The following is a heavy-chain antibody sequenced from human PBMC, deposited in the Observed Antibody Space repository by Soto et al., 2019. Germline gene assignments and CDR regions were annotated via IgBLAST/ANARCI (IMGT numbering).Heavy chain of an antibody. CDR3: ARQRTTVVTQAYFDH. CDR1: GESISSSSYY. V-gene: IGHV4-39*01. J-gene: IGHJ4*02. D-gene: IGHD2-21*02. Sequence: TSETLSLTCIVSGESISSSSYYCGWIRQPPGKGLEWIGSIYYSGRTYYNPSFKSRVTISIDTSKNQFSLKLSSVTATDTAVYYCARQRTTVVTQAYFDHWGQGALVTVSS. CDR2: IYYSGRT.